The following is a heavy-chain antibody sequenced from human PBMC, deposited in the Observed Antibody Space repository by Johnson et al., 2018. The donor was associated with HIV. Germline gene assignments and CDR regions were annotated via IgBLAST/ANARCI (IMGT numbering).Heavy chain of an antibody. D-gene: IGHD7-27*01. J-gene: IGHJ3*02. Sequence: VQLVESGGGLVQPGGSLRLSCAASGFTFSSYAMHWVRQAPGKGLEYVSAISSNGGSTYYANSVKGRFTISRDNSKNTLYLQMGSLRAEDMAVYYCARVSWGDAFDSWGQGTMVTVSS. V-gene: IGHV3-64*01. CDR3: ARVSWGDAFDS. CDR2: ISSNGGST. CDR1: GFTFSSYA.